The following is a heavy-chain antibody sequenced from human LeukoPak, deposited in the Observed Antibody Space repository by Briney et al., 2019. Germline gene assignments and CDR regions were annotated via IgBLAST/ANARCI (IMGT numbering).Heavy chain of an antibody. V-gene: IGHV3-30*03. CDR3: ARELSTSRLDY. J-gene: IGHJ4*02. CDR1: GFTFSSYS. CDR2: ISYDGSNK. Sequence: GGSLRLSCAASGFTFSSYSMNWVRQAPGKGLEWVAVISYDGSNKYYADSVKGRFTISRDNSKNTLYLQMNSLRAEDTAVYYCARELSTSRLDYWGQGTLVTVSS.